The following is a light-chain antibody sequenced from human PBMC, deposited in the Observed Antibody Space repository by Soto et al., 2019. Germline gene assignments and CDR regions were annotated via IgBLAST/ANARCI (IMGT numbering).Light chain of an antibody. CDR1: SSDVGDNNY. Sequence: QSALTQPASVSGSPGQSITISCTGTSSDVGDNNYVSWYQQNPCKAPKLMIYEVSNRPSGVSNRFSASKSGNTASLTISGLQAEDEADYYCSSYTSSSPYVFGTGTKLTVL. CDR2: EVS. V-gene: IGLV2-14*01. J-gene: IGLJ1*01. CDR3: SSYTSSSPYV.